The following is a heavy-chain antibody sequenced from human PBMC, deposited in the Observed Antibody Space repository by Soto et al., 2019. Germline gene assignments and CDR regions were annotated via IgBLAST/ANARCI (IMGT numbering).Heavy chain of an antibody. Sequence: GGSLRLSCATSGFTFSNALMAWVRQAPGKGLEWVGRIKSIADGGTTNYAAPVKGRFSISRHDSENTLYLQMNSLRVEDTGIYYCHTTHGRNAFDMWGQGTVVTV. V-gene: IGHV3-15*01. D-gene: IGHD2-8*01. CDR1: GFTFSNAL. CDR2: IKSIADGGTT. J-gene: IGHJ3*02. CDR3: HTTHGRNAFDM.